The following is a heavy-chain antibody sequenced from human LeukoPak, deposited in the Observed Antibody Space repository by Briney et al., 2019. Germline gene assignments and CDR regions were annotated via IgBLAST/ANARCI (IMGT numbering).Heavy chain of an antibody. CDR3: TLSRTSGYCDY. J-gene: IGHJ4*02. V-gene: IGHV3-74*01. CDR1: GFTFSNSW. Sequence: GGSLRLSCATAGFTFSNSWMHWVRQAPGKGLMWVARISGDGSSKRYADSVQGRFTISRDNAKNTLYLQMNNVRDEDTAVYYCTLSRTSGYCDYWGQGTLDTVSS. D-gene: IGHD2-2*01. CDR2: ISGDGSSK.